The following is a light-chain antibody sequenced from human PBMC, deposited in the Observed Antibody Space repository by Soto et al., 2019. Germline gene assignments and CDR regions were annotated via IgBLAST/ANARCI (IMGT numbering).Light chain of an antibody. CDR1: QSVSSSY. J-gene: IGKJ4*01. Sequence: EIVLTQSPGTLSLSPGERATLSCRASQSVSSSYLAWYQQKPGQAPRLLIYGTSSRASSIPDWFSGSGSGIDSTLTISRLEPEDFAVYYCQHYGSSPALTFGGGTKVDI. CDR2: GTS. CDR3: QHYGSSPALT. V-gene: IGKV3-20*01.